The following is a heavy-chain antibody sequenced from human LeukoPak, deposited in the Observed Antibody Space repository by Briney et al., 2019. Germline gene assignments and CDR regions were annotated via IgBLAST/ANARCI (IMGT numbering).Heavy chain of an antibody. Sequence: SETLSLTCTVSGGSISSSSYYWGWIRQPPGKGLEWIGSIYHSGSTYYNPSLKSRVTISVDTSKNQFSLKLSSVTAADTAVYYCARGENYDILTGRWDTSFDYWGQGTLVTVSS. CDR1: GGSISSSSYY. CDR2: IYHSGST. CDR3: ARGENYDILTGRWDTSFDY. J-gene: IGHJ4*02. V-gene: IGHV4-39*07. D-gene: IGHD3-9*01.